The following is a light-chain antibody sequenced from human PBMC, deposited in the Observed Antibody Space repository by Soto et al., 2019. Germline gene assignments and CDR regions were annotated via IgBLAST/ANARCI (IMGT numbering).Light chain of an antibody. CDR2: RAS. J-gene: IGKJ1*01. CDR3: QQYSKWPPWT. V-gene: IGKV3-15*01. CDR1: QSLSGN. Sequence: EVVMTQSPATLAGSPGETVTLSCRASQSLSGNLAWYQQKPGQAPRLLIFRASTRATGVPARFSGGGSGTEFTLTISWLQSEDFAVYYCQQYSKWPPWTFGPGTKVEIK.